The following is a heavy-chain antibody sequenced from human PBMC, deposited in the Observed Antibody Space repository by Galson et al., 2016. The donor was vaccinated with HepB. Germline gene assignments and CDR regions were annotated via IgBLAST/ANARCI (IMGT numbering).Heavy chain of an antibody. J-gene: IGHJ6*03. CDR2: IYSGGNT. D-gene: IGHD5-24*01. V-gene: IGHV3-53*01. CDR3: ARDREGVEPATSLGLGYYYFYYMDG. Sequence: SLRLSCAASGFTVSSNYMSWIRQAPGKGLEWVSLIYSGGNTYYTDSVKGRFTISRDNSKNTLYLQMNRLRAEDTAVHFCARDREGVEPATSLGLGYYYFYYMDGWGKGTTVTVSS. CDR1: GFTVSSNY.